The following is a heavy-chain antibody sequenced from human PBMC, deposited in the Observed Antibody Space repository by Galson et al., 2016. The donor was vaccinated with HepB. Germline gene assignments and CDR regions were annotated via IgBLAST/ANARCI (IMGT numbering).Heavy chain of an antibody. CDR3: ASLDNRRGGEY. J-gene: IGHJ4*02. V-gene: IGHV4-4*02. CDR2: IYHSGST. Sequence: ETLSLTCAVSGASISNMNWWSWVRQPPGKGLEWIGEIYHSGSTDYNPSLKSRVTMSVDKSKNQFSLKLSSVTAADTAVYYCASLDNRRGGEYWGQGSLVTVSS. D-gene: IGHD1-14*01. CDR1: GASISNMNW.